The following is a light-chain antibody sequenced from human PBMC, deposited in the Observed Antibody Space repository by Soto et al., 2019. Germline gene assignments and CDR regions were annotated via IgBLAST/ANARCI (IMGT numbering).Light chain of an antibody. Sequence: EIVLTQSPATLSVSPGERATLSCRASQSISSYLAWYQQKPGQAPRLLIYDASNRATGIPARFSGSGSGTDFTLTISSLEPEDFAVYYCQQRSNWPGAFGGGTKVEI. CDR2: DAS. J-gene: IGKJ4*01. CDR3: QQRSNWPGA. V-gene: IGKV3-11*01. CDR1: QSISSY.